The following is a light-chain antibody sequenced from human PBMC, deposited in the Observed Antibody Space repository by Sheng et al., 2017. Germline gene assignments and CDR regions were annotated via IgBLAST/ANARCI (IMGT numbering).Light chain of an antibody. CDR2: GAS. V-gene: IGKV3-20*01. CDR3: QQYDRSRT. J-gene: IGKJ1*01. Sequence: EIVLTQSPGTLSLSPGERATLSCRASQSVSSSALAWYQQKPGQAPRLLIYGASSRATGIPDRFSGSGSGTNFILTISRLEPEDFAVYYCQQYDRSRTFGHGPKVEV. CDR1: QSVSSSA.